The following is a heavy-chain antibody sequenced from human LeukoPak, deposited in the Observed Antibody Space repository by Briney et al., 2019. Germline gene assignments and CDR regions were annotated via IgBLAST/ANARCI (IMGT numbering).Heavy chain of an antibody. Sequence: ASVKVSCKASGYTFTGYYMHWVRQAPGQGLEWMGWINPNSGGTNYAQKFQGRVTMTRDTSISTAYMEVSRLRSDDTAVYYCAREEGYSNGYGWFDPWGQGTLVTVSS. CDR1: GYTFTGYY. CDR2: INPNSGGT. D-gene: IGHD5-18*01. J-gene: IGHJ5*02. V-gene: IGHV1-2*02. CDR3: AREEGYSNGYGWFDP.